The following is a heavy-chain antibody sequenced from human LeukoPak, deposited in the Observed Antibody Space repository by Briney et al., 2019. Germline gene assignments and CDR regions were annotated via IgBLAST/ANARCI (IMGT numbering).Heavy chain of an antibody. J-gene: IGHJ3*02. Sequence: GGSLRLSCAASGFTFSSYAMSWVRQAPGKGLEWVSAISGSGGSTYYADSVKGRFTISRDNSKNSLYLQMNSLRTEDTALYYCAKDILRTGVDAFDIWGQGTMVTVSS. CDR1: GFTFSSYA. CDR2: ISGSGGST. D-gene: IGHD2-15*01. CDR3: AKDILRTGVDAFDI. V-gene: IGHV3-23*01.